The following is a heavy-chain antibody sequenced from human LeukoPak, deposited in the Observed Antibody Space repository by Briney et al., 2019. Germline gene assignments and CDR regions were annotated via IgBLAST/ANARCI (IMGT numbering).Heavy chain of an antibody. J-gene: IGHJ6*03. CDR2: IYTSGST. D-gene: IGHD6-6*01. CDR1: GGSVSDYY. CDR3: ARDFSSSSSVYYYYYMDV. V-gene: IGHV4-4*08. Sequence: SETLSLTCTVSGGSVSDYYWSWIRQSPGKGLEWIGRIYTSGSTNYNPSLKSRVTISYTSKNQFSLKLSSVTAADTAVYYCARDFSSSSSVYYYYYMDVWGKGTTVTVSS.